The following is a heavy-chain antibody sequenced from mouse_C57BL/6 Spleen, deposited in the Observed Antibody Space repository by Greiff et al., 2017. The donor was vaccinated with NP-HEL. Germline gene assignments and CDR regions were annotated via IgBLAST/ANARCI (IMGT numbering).Heavy chain of an antibody. Sequence: QVQLQQPGAELVMPGASVKLSCKASGYTFTSYWMHWVKQRPGQGLEWIGEIDPSDSYTNYNQKFKGKSTLTVDKSSSTAYMQLSSLTSEDSAVYYCARRRVNWDYFDYWGQGTTLTVSS. CDR2: IDPSDSYT. J-gene: IGHJ2*01. V-gene: IGHV1-69*01. CDR1: GYTFTSYW. D-gene: IGHD4-1*01. CDR3: ARRRVNWDYFDY.